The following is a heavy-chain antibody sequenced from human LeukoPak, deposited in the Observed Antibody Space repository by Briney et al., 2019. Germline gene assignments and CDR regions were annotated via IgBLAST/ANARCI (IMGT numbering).Heavy chain of an antibody. Sequence: GGSLRLSCAASGFTFSSYAMSWVRQAPGKGLEWVSTISGSSGSTYYADSVKGRFTISRDNSKNTLYLQMNSLRAEDTAVYYCANTVMDTDYYYYYGMDVWGQGTTVTVSS. D-gene: IGHD4-11*01. J-gene: IGHJ6*02. CDR3: ANTVMDTDYYYYYGMDV. CDR1: GFTFSSYA. CDR2: ISGSSGST. V-gene: IGHV3-23*01.